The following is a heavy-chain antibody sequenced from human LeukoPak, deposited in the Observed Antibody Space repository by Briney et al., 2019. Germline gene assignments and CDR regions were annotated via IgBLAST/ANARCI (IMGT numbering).Heavy chain of an antibody. D-gene: IGHD2-8*01. V-gene: IGHV3-53*04. CDR3: ARGVMAKRRACDI. CDR1: GVTASGNY. CDR2: IYSDDRT. Sequence: GGSLRLSRAVSGVTASGNYMSWVREAPGKGLEWVSDIYSDDRTYYADSVKGRFTISRHTSKKTLYLQMNSLRAEDTAVYYCARGVMAKRRACDIGGERTGVPVS. J-gene: IGHJ3*02.